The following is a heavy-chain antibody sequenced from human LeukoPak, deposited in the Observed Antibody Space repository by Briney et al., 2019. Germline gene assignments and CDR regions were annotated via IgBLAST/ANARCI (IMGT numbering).Heavy chain of an antibody. Sequence: SETLSLTCTVSGGSISSYYWSWIRQPAGKGLEWIGRIYTSGSTNYNPSLKSRVTISVDTSKNQFSLKLSSVTAADTAVDYCGXAXGPXXXGGXCYKSIDAFDIWGQGTMVTVSS. D-gene: IGHD2-15*01. J-gene: IGHJ3*02. CDR1: GGSISSYY. CDR3: GXAXGPXXXGGXCYKSIDAFDI. V-gene: IGHV4-4*07. CDR2: IYTSGST.